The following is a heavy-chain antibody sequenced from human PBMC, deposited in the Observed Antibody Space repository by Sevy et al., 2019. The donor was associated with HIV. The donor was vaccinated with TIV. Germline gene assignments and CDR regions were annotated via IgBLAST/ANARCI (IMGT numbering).Heavy chain of an antibody. CDR3: VKGGVVVTAPFDY. V-gene: IGHV3-64D*06. CDR1: GFTFSSYA. D-gene: IGHD2-21*02. J-gene: IGHJ4*02. CDR2: IGSNGGST. Sequence: GGSLRLSCSASGFTFSSYAMHWVRQAPGKGLEYVSAIGSNGGSTYYADSVKGRFTISRDNSKNTLYLQMSSLRAEDTAVYYGVKGGVVVTAPFDYWGQGTLVTVSS.